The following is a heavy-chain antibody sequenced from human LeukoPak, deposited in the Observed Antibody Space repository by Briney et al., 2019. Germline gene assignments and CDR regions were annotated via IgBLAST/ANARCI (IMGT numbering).Heavy chain of an antibody. V-gene: IGHV4-59*08. CDR3: ARGDGILAALDY. Sequence: PSETLSLTCTVSGGSISSYYWNWIRQPPGKGLEWIGYIYYSGSTNYNPSLKSRVTISVDTSKNQFSLKLSSVTAADTAVYYCARGDGILAALDYWGQGTLVTVSS. D-gene: IGHD6-6*01. CDR1: GGSISSYY. CDR2: IYYSGST. J-gene: IGHJ4*02.